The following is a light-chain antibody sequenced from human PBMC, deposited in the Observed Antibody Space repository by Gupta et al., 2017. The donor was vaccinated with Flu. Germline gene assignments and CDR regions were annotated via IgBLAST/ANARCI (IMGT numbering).Light chain of an antibody. Sequence: QSVLTQPPSVSGAPGQRVTTSCTGSRSNIGAHYDVHWYQHLPGTAPKLLIVANTNRPSGVPDRFSGSKSDPSASLVITGLQAEDEAVYYCQSYDSSLNSVVFGGGTKLTVL. J-gene: IGLJ2*01. CDR3: QSYDSSLNSVV. V-gene: IGLV1-40*01. CDR1: RSNIGAHYD. CDR2: ANT.